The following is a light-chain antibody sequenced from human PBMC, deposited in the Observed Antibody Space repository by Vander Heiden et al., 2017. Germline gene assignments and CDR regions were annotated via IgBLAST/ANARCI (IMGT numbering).Light chain of an antibody. CDR3: STWDDSLSGYV. J-gene: IGLJ1*01. CDR1: SSNIGSNF. Sequence: QSVLTQPPSASGTPGQRVTIPCSGSSSNIGSNFVYWYQPLPGTAPKRLIYRNNQRPSGVPDRFSGSKSGTSASLAISVLRSEDETDYYWSTWDDSLSGYVFGTGTKVTVL. V-gene: IGLV1-47*01. CDR2: RNN.